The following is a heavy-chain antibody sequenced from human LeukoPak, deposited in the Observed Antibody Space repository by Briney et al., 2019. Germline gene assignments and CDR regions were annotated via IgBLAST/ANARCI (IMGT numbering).Heavy chain of an antibody. CDR1: GFTFSSYA. Sequence: GGSLRLSCAASGFTFSSYAMSWVRQAPGKGLEWISYISSSGSTIYYADSVKGRFTISRDNAKNSLYLQMNSLRAEDTAVYYCARAPLGGAFDIWGQGTMVTVSS. V-gene: IGHV3-48*04. J-gene: IGHJ3*02. CDR2: ISSSGSTI. CDR3: ARAPLGGAFDI.